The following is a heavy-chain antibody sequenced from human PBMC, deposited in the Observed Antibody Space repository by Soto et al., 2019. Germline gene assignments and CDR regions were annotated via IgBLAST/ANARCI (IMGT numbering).Heavy chain of an antibody. Sequence: QVQLVQSGAEVKKPGASVKVSCKASGSTFTSYGIRWVRQAPGQGLEWMGWIGANNGDTNYAQKFQGRVTMTTDTSTSPAYMEPGSLRSDDTAVYYCAVRNYDNSGYPFDYWGQGTLVTVSS. CDR1: GSTFTSYG. V-gene: IGHV1-18*01. CDR2: IGANNGDT. D-gene: IGHD3-22*01. J-gene: IGHJ4*02. CDR3: AVRNYDNSGYPFDY.